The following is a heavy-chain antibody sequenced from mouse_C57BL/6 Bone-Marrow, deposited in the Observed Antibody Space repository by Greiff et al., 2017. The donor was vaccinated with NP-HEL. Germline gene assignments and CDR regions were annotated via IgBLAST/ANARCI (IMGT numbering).Heavy chain of an antibody. CDR1: GFSLTSYA. Sequence: QVQLKQSGPGLVAPSQSLSITCTVSGFSLTSYAISWVRQPPGKGLEWLGVIWPGGGTNYNSALKSRLSISKDNSKSQVFLKMNSLQTDDTARYYCARTGNYAMDYWGQGTSVTVSS. CDR3: ARTGNYAMDY. CDR2: IWPGGGT. V-gene: IGHV2-9-1*01. J-gene: IGHJ4*01. D-gene: IGHD1-1*02.